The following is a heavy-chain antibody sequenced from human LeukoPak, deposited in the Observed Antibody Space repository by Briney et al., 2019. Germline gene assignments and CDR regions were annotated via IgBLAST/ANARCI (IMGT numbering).Heavy chain of an antibody. V-gene: IGHV3-23*01. Sequence: GGSLRLSCAASGFNFRTYGMHWVRQAPGKGLDWVSAISGSGGSTYYADSVKGRFTISRDNSKNTLYLQMNSLRAEDTAVYYCAKDGVRGSMDVWGKGTTVTISS. D-gene: IGHD3-10*01. CDR1: GFNFRTYG. CDR2: ISGSGGST. J-gene: IGHJ6*03. CDR3: AKDGVRGSMDV.